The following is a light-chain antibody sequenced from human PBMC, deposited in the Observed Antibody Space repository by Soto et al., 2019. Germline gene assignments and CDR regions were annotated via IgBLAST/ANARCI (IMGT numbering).Light chain of an antibody. Sequence: EIVMTQSPATLSLSPRARATLSCRANQHVGSNLAWYQQRPGQAPRLLIFGASTRATGIPDRFSGSGSGTESKLTLTSLQSEDFEVSSYQHYKYKRPQLTFGGGTKVE. CDR1: QHVGSN. J-gene: IGKJ4*01. CDR3: QHYKYKRPQLT. V-gene: IGKV3-15*01. CDR2: GAS.